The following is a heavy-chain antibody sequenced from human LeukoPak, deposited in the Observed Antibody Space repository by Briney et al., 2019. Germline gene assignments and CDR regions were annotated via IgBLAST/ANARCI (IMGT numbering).Heavy chain of an antibody. D-gene: IGHD6-6*01. CDR2: IYTSGST. V-gene: IGHV4-61*02. CDR3: ARDVDDDAFDI. CDR1: GNSISSGDNY. J-gene: IGHJ3*02. Sequence: PSETLSLTCTVSGNSISSGDNYWSWIRQPAGKGLEWIGRIYTSGSTNYNPSLKSRVTISGDTSKNQFSLKLSSVTAADTAVYYCARDVDDDAFDIWGQGTMVTVSS.